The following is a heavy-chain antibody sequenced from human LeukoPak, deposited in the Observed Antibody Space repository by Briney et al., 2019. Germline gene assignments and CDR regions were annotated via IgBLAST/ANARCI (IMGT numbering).Heavy chain of an antibody. CDR2: ISSDGSST. Sequence: GGSLRLSCAASGFTFSSYAMSWVRQAPGKGRVWVSRISSDGSSTSYADSVKGRFTISRDNAKKTLYLQMNSVRAEDTAVYYCARDFKEADPWGQGTLVTVSS. V-gene: IGHV3-74*01. CDR1: GFTFSSYA. CDR3: ARDFKEADP. J-gene: IGHJ5*02.